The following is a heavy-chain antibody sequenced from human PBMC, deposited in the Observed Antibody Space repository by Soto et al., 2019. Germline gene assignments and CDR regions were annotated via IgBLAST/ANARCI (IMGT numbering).Heavy chain of an antibody. CDR1: GFTFSSYW. CDR2: IKQDGSER. D-gene: IGHD3-16*02. J-gene: IGHJ4*02. CDR3: ARVRGDYIWGSYRSTFDY. Sequence: GGSLRLSCAAPGFTFSSYWMIWVRQAPGKGLEWVANIKQDGSERYYVDSVKGRFTISRDNAKNSLYLQMDSLRAEDTAVYYCARVRGDYIWGSYRSTFDYWGQGTLVTVSS. V-gene: IGHV3-7*01.